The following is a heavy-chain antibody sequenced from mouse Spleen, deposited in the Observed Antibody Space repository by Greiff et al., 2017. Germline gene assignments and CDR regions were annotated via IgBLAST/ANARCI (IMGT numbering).Heavy chain of an antibody. Sequence: VKLMESGAELAKPGASVKMSCKASGYTFTSYWMHWVKQRPGQGLEWIGYINPSTGYTEYNQKFKDKATLTADKSSSTAYMQLSSLTSEDSAVYYCARGGQLGPLFDYWGQGTTLTVSS. D-gene: IGHD3-2*01. CDR3: ARGGQLGPLFDY. CDR1: GYTFTSYW. J-gene: IGHJ2*01. CDR2: INPSTGYT. V-gene: IGHV1-7*01.